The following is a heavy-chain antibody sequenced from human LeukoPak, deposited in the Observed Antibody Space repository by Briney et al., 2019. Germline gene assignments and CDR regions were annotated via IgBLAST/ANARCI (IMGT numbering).Heavy chain of an antibody. CDR3: ARHTFYYYDSSGYYERPFDY. D-gene: IGHD3-22*01. CDR1: GGSISSSSYY. J-gene: IGHJ4*02. CDR2: IYYSGST. V-gene: IGHV4-39*01. Sequence: SETLSLTCTVSGGSISSSSYYWSWIRQPPGKGLEWIGSIYYSGSTYYNPSLKSRVTISVDTSKNQFSLKLSSVTAADTAVYYCARHTFYYYDSSGYYERPFDYWGQGTLVTVSS.